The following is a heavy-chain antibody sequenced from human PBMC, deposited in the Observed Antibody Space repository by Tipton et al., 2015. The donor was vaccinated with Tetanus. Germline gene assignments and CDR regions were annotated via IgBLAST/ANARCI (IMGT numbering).Heavy chain of an antibody. CDR3: EAQRTSEDF. J-gene: IGHJ4*02. D-gene: IGHD1-14*01. V-gene: IGHV3-23*01. CDR2: LSHDGGNI. Sequence: SLRLSCVASGFTFSHFAVSWVRRAPGRGLEWVSSLSHDGGNIYYADFARGRFTISRDNSKNTLFLQMDDLRAGDTAIYYCEAQRTSEDFWGQGTLVTASS. CDR1: GFTFSHFA.